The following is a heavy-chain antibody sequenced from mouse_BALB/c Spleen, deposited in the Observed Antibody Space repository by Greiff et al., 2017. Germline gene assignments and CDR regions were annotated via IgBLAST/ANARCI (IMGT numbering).Heavy chain of an antibody. CDR1: GFTFSSFG. V-gene: IGHV5-17*02. Sequence: EVKLVESGGGLVQPGGSRKLSCAASGFTFSSFGMHWVRQAPEKGLEWVAYISSGSSTIYYADTVKGRFTISRDNPKNTLFLQMTSLRSEDTAMYYCARDYDDWYFDVWGAGTTVTVSS. CDR2: ISSGSSTI. J-gene: IGHJ1*01. D-gene: IGHD2-4*01. CDR3: ARDYDDWYFDV.